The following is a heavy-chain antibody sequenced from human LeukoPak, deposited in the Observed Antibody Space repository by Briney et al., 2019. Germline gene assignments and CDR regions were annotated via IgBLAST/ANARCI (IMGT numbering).Heavy chain of an antibody. D-gene: IGHD2-2*01. J-gene: IGHJ4*02. CDR3: ARGRACSSASCYLDY. Sequence: PGGSLRLSCAASGFTFSSYTMHWVRQAPGKGLEYVSAISSNGGSTYYADSVKGRFTISRDNSKNTLYLQMGSLRAGDMAVYYCARGRACSSASCYLDYWGQGTLVTVSS. V-gene: IGHV3-64*02. CDR2: ISSNGGST. CDR1: GFTFSSYT.